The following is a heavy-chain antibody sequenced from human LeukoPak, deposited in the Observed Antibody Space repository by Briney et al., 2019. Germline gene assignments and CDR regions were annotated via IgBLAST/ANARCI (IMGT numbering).Heavy chain of an antibody. J-gene: IGHJ2*01. Sequence: SETLSLTCTVSGDSLSRSSWSWIRQSPGGGLEWVGYMFYGGTTNHNPSLKGRVTMSMVTSKDQFSLSLSSVTAADTAVYFCVRHWVHDFGGSDWYFDLWGRGTLVTVSS. D-gene: IGHD4-23*01. CDR1: GDSLSRSS. V-gene: IGHV4-59*08. CDR3: VRHWVHDFGGSDWYFDL. CDR2: MFYGGTT.